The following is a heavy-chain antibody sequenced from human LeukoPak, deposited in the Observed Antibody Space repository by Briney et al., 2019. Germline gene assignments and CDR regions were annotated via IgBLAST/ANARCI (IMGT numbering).Heavy chain of an antibody. CDR2: ISYRGST. CDR1: GGSISGYY. V-gene: IGHV4-59*01. Sequence: SETLSLTYTVSGGSISGYYWSWIRQPPGKGLEWIGYISYRGSTKYNPSLKSRVTISVDTSKNQFSLKLSSVIAADTAVYYCARGFDGVAGWFDPWGQGTLVIVSS. J-gene: IGHJ5*02. D-gene: IGHD3-9*01. CDR3: ARGFDGVAGWFDP.